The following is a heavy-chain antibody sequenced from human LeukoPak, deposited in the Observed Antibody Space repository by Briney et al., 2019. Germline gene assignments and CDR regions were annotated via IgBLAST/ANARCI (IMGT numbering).Heavy chain of an antibody. CDR3: ARDDYGAPSPAFDI. Sequence: GASVKVSCKASGYTFTGYYMHWVRQAPGQGLEWMGWINPNSGGTNYAQKFQGRVTMTRDTSISTAYMELSRLRSDDTAVYYCARDDYGAPSPAFDIWGQGTMVTVS. CDR2: INPNSGGT. J-gene: IGHJ3*02. D-gene: IGHD4-17*01. CDR1: GYTFTGYY. V-gene: IGHV1-2*02.